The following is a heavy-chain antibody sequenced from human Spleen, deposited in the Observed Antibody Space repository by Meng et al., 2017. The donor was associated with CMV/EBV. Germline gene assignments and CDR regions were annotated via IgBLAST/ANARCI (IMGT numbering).Heavy chain of an antibody. D-gene: IGHD2-2*01. V-gene: IGHV1-69*05. Sequence: SCKASGGPFSSYAVSWVRQAPGQGLEWMGGIIPVFGTTHYAQRFQGRVTITTDESMTTAYMELSSLTFDDTAVYYCARDEGWASCSYWGQGTLVTVSS. CDR2: IIPVFGTT. CDR1: GGPFSSYA. J-gene: IGHJ4*02. CDR3: ARDEGWASCSY.